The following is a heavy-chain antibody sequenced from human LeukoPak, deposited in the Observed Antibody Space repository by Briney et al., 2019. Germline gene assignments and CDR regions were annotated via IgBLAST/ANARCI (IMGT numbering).Heavy chain of an antibody. CDR2: SYHSGST. Sequence: PSGTLSLTCAVSGGSISSSNWWSWVRQPPGKGLEWVGESYHSGSTNYNPSLTSRVTLSVDKSKNQFSLKLSSVTAADTAVYYWARRCSGGWYAPGYWGQGALVTVSS. CDR3: ARRCSGGWYAPGY. V-gene: IGHV4-4*02. J-gene: IGHJ4*02. CDR1: GGSISSSNW. D-gene: IGHD6-19*01.